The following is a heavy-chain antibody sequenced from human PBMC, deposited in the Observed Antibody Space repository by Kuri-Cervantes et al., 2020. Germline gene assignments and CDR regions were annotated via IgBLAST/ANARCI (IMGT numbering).Heavy chain of an antibody. D-gene: IGHD1-1*01. CDR1: GGSISSSSYY. Sequence: SETLSLTCTVSGGSISSSSYYWGWIRQPPGKGLEWIGSIYYSGSTHYNPSFKSRLIISIDASKNQFSLKLSSVTVADTAVYYCARETGWFDHWGQGALVTVSS. CDR2: IYYSGST. CDR3: ARETGWFDH. V-gene: IGHV4-39*07. J-gene: IGHJ5*02.